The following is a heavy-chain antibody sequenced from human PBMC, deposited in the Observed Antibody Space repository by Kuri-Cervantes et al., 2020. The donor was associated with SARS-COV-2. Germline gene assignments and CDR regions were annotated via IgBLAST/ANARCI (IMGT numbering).Heavy chain of an antibody. CDR2: INPNSGGT. V-gene: IGHV1-2*02. CDR1: GYTFTGYY. J-gene: IGHJ6*03. D-gene: IGHD2-2*01. Sequence: GGSLRLSCKASGYTFTGYYMHWVRQAPGQGLEWMGWINPNSGGTNYAQKFQGRVTMTRDTSISTAYMELSRLRSDDTAVYYCARDGSPAATYMDVWGKGTTGTASS. CDR3: ARDGSPAATYMDV.